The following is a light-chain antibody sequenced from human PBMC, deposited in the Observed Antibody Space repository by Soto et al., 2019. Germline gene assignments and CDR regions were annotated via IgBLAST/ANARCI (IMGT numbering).Light chain of an antibody. CDR2: GAS. CDR3: QQYNNWPPWA. V-gene: IGKV3-15*01. Sequence: EIVMTQSPATLSVSPGERATLSCRASQSVSSNLAWYQQKPGQAPRLLIYGASTRATGIPARVSCSGSGTEFTPTISSLQSEDFAVYYCQQYNNWPPWAFGKGTKVEIK. J-gene: IGKJ1*01. CDR1: QSVSSN.